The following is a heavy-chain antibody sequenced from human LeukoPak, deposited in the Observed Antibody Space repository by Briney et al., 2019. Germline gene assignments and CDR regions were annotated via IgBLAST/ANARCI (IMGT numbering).Heavy chain of an antibody. J-gene: IGHJ4*02. Sequence: GASVKVSCKASGYTFTSYDINWVRQATGQGLEWMGWMNPNSGNTGYAQKFQGRVTITRNISISTAYMELSSLRSEDTAVYYCARVLRTSCYTPLGYWGQGTLVTVSS. CDR3: ARVLRTSCYTPLGY. CDR1: GYTFTSYD. CDR2: MNPNSGNT. D-gene: IGHD2-2*02. V-gene: IGHV1-8*03.